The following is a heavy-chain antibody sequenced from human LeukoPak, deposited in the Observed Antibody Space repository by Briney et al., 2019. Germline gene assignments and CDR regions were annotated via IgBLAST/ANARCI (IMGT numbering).Heavy chain of an antibody. Sequence: PGGSLRLSCAASGFTFSSYGMHWVRQAPGKGLEWVAVISYDGSNKYYADSVKGRFTISRDNSKNTLYLQMNSLRAEDTAVYYCAKAPGAESSGFAFDYWGQGTLVTVSS. CDR2: ISYDGSNK. D-gene: IGHD6-19*01. J-gene: IGHJ4*02. CDR1: GFTFSSYG. CDR3: AKAPGAESSGFAFDY. V-gene: IGHV3-30*18.